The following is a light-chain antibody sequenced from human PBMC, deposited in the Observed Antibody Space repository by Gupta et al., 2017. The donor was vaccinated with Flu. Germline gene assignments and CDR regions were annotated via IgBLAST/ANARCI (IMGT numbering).Light chain of an antibody. V-gene: IGKV3-15*01. J-gene: IGKJ1*01. Sequence: EIVMTQSPATLSVSPGERSTLSCRASQSVSSNLAWYQQKPGQAPRLLIYGASTRDTGIPARFSGSGYGTDLTLTTSSRQSEEFAGYYCQQYKNWPPWTFGQGTKVEIK. CDR1: QSVSSN. CDR2: GAS. CDR3: QQYKNWPPWT.